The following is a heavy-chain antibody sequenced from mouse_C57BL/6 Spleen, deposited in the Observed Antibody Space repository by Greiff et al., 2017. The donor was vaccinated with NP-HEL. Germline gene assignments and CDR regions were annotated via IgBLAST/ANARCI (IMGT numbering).Heavy chain of an antibody. CDR2: IYPGNSDT. CDR1: GYTFTSYW. D-gene: IGHD1-1*02. CDR3: TSGGGPDAVDY. J-gene: IGHJ4*01. V-gene: IGHV1-5*01. Sequence: VQLKQSGTVLARPGASVKMSCKTSGYTFTSYWMHWVNQRPGQGLEWIGAIYPGNSDTSYNQKFKGKAKLTAITSASTAYMELSRLTNEDSGVYCCTSGGGPDAVDYWGQGTSVTVSS.